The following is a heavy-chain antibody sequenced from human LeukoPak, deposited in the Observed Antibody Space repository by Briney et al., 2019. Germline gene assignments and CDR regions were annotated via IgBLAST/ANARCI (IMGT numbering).Heavy chain of an antibody. Sequence: SETLSLTCAVSGGSVSSGYYFWSWIRQPPGKALEWIGYIFHSGSTNYNPSLKSRVTLSVDTSKNQFSLNLSSVTAADTAVYYCARGGGRGTGWQTIDYGGRGTLVTVS. CDR3: ARGGGRGTGWQTIDY. CDR2: IFHSGST. J-gene: IGHJ4*02. V-gene: IGHV4-61*01. CDR1: GGSVSSGYYF. D-gene: IGHD2-15*01.